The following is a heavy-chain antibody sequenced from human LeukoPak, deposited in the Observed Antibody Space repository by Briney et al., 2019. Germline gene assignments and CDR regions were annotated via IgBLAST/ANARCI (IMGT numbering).Heavy chain of an antibody. V-gene: IGHV4-39*01. Sequence: SETLSLTCTVSGGSISSSSYYWGWIRQPPGKGLEWIGSTYYSGSTYYNPSLKSRVTISVDTSKNQFSLKLSSVTAADTAVYYCARRLSGDAFDIWGQGTMVTVSS. CDR1: GGSISSSSYY. D-gene: IGHD1-26*01. J-gene: IGHJ3*02. CDR3: ARRLSGDAFDI. CDR2: TYYSGST.